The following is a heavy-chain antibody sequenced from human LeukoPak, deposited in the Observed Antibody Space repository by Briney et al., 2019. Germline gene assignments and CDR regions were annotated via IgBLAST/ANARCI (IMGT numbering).Heavy chain of an antibody. CDR2: IYYSGST. Sequence: SETLSLTCTVSGGSISSHYWSWIRQPPGKGLEWIGYIYYSGSTNYNPSLKSRVTISVDTSKNQFSLELSSVTAADTAVYYCARDVAAAGLDYWGQGTLVTVSS. V-gene: IGHV4-59*11. CDR3: ARDVAAAGLDY. D-gene: IGHD6-13*01. J-gene: IGHJ4*02. CDR1: GGSISSHY.